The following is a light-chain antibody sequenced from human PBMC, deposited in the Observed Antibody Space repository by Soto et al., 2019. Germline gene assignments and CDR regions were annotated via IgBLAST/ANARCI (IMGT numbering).Light chain of an antibody. V-gene: IGKV3-15*01. Sequence: DIVMTQSPATLPVSPGERATLSCRASQSVSSNLAWYQQKPGQAPRFLIYGASTRATGIPARFSGSGSGTEFTLTISSLQSEDFAVYYCQQYDNWPLTFGGGTKVELK. CDR2: GAS. CDR1: QSVSSN. CDR3: QQYDNWPLT. J-gene: IGKJ4*01.